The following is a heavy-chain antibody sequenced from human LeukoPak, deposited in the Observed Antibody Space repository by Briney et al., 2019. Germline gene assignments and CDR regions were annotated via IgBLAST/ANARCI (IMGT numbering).Heavy chain of an antibody. CDR2: MNPNSGNT. Sequence: GASVTVSCKASGYTFTSYDINWVRQATGQGLEWMGWMNPNSGNTHYDQKFQGRVTMTRNTSISTAYMELSSLRSEDTAVYYCATRGATGLAWGQGTLVTVSS. D-gene: IGHD4/OR15-4a*01. CDR1: GYTFTSYD. CDR3: ATRGATGLA. J-gene: IGHJ4*02. V-gene: IGHV1-8*01.